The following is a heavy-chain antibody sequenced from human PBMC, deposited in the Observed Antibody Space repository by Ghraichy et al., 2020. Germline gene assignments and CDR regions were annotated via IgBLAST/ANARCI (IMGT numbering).Heavy chain of an antibody. D-gene: IGHD2-2*01. CDR3: ARGQMPDF. Sequence: LSLTCAASGFTFTNYWMTWVRQAPGKGLEWVANINQDGSEKYYVDSVMGRFAISRDNAKNSLSLQMNSLRAEDTAVYYCARGQMPDFWGQGSLVTVSS. CDR2: INQDGSEK. J-gene: IGHJ4*02. V-gene: IGHV3-7*01. CDR1: GFTFTNYW.